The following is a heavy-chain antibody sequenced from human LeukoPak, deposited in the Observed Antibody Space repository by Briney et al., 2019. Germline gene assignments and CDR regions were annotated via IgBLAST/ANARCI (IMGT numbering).Heavy chain of an antibody. V-gene: IGHV3-23*01. CDR3: AKDLYHDYGGNPNAFDI. D-gene: IGHD4-17*01. CDR1: GFTVSSNY. CDR2: ISGSGGST. Sequence: AGGSLRLSCAASGFTVSSNYMSWVRQAPGKGLEWVSAISGSGGSTYYADSVKGRFTISRDNSKNTLYLQMNSLRAEDTAVYYCAKDLYHDYGGNPNAFDIWGQGTMVTVSS. J-gene: IGHJ3*02.